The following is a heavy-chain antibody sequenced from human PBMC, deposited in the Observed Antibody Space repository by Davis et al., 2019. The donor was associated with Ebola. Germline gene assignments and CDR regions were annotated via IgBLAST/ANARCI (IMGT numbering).Heavy chain of an antibody. CDR3: ARGSISGTRDYFYYFIDV. CDR1: GGSISSYY. Sequence: PSETLSLTCTVSGGSISSYYWSWIRQPPGKGLEWIGYIYYSGSTNYNPSLKSRVTISVDTSKNQFSLKLSSVTAADTAVYYCARGSISGTRDYFYYFIDVWGKGTTVTVSS. CDR2: IYYSGST. V-gene: IGHV4-59*01. J-gene: IGHJ6*03. D-gene: IGHD1-7*01.